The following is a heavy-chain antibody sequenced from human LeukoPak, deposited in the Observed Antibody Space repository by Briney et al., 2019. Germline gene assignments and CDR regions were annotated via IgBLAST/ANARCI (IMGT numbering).Heavy chain of an antibody. V-gene: IGHV3-74*01. Sequence: GGSLRLSCAASGFAFSNNWMHWVRQAPGKGLLWVSRINSDGSSTSYADSVKARFTISRDNAKNTLYLQMNSLRAEDTAVYYCAKLPGVAGTNYYYGMDVWGQGTTVTVSS. CDR1: GFAFSNNW. D-gene: IGHD6-19*01. CDR3: AKLPGVAGTNYYYGMDV. J-gene: IGHJ6*02. CDR2: INSDGSST.